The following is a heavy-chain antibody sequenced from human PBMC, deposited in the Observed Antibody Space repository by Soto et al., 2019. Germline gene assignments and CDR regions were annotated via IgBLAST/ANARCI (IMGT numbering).Heavy chain of an antibody. J-gene: IGHJ4*02. CDR3: ARDGEYYYDGSGYYPHY. V-gene: IGHV1-3*01. CDR1: GYTFTSYA. CDR2: INAGNGNT. D-gene: IGHD3-22*01. Sequence: ASVKVSCKASGYTFTSYAMHWVRQAPGQRLEWMGWINAGNGNTKYSQKFQGRVTITRDTSASTAYMELSSLRSEDTAVYYCARDGEYYYDGSGYYPHYWGQGTLVTVSS.